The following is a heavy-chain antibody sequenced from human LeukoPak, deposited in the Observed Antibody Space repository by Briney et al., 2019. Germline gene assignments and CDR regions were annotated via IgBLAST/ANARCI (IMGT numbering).Heavy chain of an antibody. Sequence: GRSLRLSCAASGFTFSNCDMHWVRQAPGKGLEWVAVISYDGSNKYYADSVKGRFTISRDNSKNTLYLQTNSLRADDTAVYFCAREPNVYFDYWGQGTLVTVSS. CDR3: AREPNVYFDY. CDR2: ISYDGSNK. V-gene: IGHV3-30*03. CDR1: GFTFSNCD. J-gene: IGHJ4*02.